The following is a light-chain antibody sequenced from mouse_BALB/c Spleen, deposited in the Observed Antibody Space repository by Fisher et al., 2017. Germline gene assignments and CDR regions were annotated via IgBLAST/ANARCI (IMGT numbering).Light chain of an antibody. J-gene: IGKJ5*01. CDR2: DTS. CDR3: QQWSSNPLT. CDR1: SSVSY. V-gene: IGKV4-59*01. Sequence: IVLTQTPAIMAASLGQKVTMTCRASSSVSYMHWYQQKSGTSPKRWIYDTSKLASGVPARFSGSGSGTSYSLTISSVEAEDAATYYCQQWSSNPLTFGAGTKLELK.